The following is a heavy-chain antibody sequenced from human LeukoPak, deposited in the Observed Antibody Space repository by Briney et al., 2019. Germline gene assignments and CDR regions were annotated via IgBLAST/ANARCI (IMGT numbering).Heavy chain of an antibody. CDR1: GFTFNTYA. CDR3: ATGGSGSYCTY. V-gene: IGHV3-23*01. CDR2: ISGGGGST. D-gene: IGHD1-26*01. J-gene: IGHJ4*02. Sequence: PGGSLRLSCAASGFTFNTYAMNWVRQAPGKGLEWVSTISGGGGSTYYADSVKGRFTISRDNSINTLYLQMNSLRAEDTAVYYCATGGSGSYCTYWGQGTLVTVSS.